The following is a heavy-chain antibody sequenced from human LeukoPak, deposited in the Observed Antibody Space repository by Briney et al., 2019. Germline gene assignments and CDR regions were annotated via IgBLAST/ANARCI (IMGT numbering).Heavy chain of an antibody. CDR2: IYYSGST. Sequence: SETLSLTCTVSGGSISSSSYYWGWIRQPPGKGLEWIGSIYYSGSTYYNPSLKSRVNILVDTSKNQFSLKLSSVAAADTAVYYCAREYGGNDYVWGSYRPYFDYWGQGALVTVSS. D-gene: IGHD3-16*02. CDR3: AREYGGNDYVWGSYRPYFDY. J-gene: IGHJ4*02. CDR1: GGSISSSSYY. V-gene: IGHV4-39*07.